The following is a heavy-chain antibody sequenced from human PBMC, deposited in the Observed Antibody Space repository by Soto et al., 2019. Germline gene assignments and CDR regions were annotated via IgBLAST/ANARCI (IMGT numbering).Heavy chain of an antibody. V-gene: IGHV3-33*01. Sequence: GGFLRLSCAASGVTFSSYGMHWVRQAPGKGLEWVAVIWYDGSNKYYADSVKGRFTISRDNSKNTLYLQMNSLRAEDTAVYYCARGGGKTYYDILTGQVIDYWGQGTLVTVSS. CDR1: GVTFSSYG. J-gene: IGHJ4*02. D-gene: IGHD3-9*01. CDR2: IWYDGSNK. CDR3: ARGGGKTYYDILTGQVIDY.